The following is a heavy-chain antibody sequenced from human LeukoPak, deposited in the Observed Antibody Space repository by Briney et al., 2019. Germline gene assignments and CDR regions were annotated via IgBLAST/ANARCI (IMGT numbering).Heavy chain of an antibody. V-gene: IGHV3-48*04. D-gene: IGHD4-23*01. Sequence: PGGSLRLSCAVSGFTFSSYSMNWVRQAPGKGLEWISYISSSSTMYYADSVKGRFTISIDDAKETLFPQMNSLTAEDTAVYYCLTIVETPIDAFDIWGQGAMVTVSS. CDR2: ISSSSTM. CDR1: GFTFSSYS. CDR3: LTIVETPIDAFDI. J-gene: IGHJ3*02.